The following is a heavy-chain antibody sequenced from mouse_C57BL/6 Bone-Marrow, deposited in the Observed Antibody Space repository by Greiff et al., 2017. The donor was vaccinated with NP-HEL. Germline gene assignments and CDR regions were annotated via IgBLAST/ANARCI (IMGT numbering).Heavy chain of an antibody. CDR2: ISYSGST. CDR3: ARSPLWLRRNYYAMDC. J-gene: IGHJ4*01. D-gene: IGHD2-2*01. V-gene: IGHV3-8*01. CDR1: GYSITSDY. Sequence: VQLQQSGPGLAKPSQTLSLTCSVTGYSITSDYWNWIRKFPGNKLEYMGYISYSGSTYYTPSLNSRISITRDTSKTQYYLQLNSVTTEDTATYYCARSPLWLRRNYYAMDCWGQGTSVTVSS.